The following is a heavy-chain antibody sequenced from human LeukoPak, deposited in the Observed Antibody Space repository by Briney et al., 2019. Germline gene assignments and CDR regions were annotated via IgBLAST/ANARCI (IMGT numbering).Heavy chain of an antibody. CDR3: TRALSGWTGYSDF. CDR2: IRSEEYGGTP. V-gene: IGHV3-49*04. Sequence: GGSLRLSCRGSGFTFGDYAVTWVRQAPGKGLQWVGFIRSEEYGGTPDYATSVKGRFSMSRENSQSIAYLQMNSLRTEDTAVYYCTRALSGWTGYSDFWGQGTLVTVSS. D-gene: IGHD6-19*01. J-gene: IGHJ4*02. CDR1: GFTFGDYA.